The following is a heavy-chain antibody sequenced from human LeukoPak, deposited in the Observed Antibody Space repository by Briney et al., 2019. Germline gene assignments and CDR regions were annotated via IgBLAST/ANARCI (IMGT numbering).Heavy chain of an antibody. D-gene: IGHD6-19*01. V-gene: IGHV5-51*01. CDR3: ERDWIHCSSGWYYWFDP. Sequence: GESLKISCKGSGYSFTSHWIGWVRQMPGKGLEWMGIIYPGDSGTRYSPSFQGQVTISADKSISTAYLQWSSLNGSELLFYYSERDWIHCSSGWYYWFDPWGQGTLVTVSS. CDR1: GYSFTSHW. J-gene: IGHJ5*02. CDR2: IYPGDSGT.